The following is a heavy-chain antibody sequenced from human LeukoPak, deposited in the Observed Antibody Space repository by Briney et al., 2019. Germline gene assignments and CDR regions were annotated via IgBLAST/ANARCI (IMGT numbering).Heavy chain of an antibody. D-gene: IGHD6-13*01. CDR2: INHSGST. V-gene: IGHV4-34*01. J-gene: IGHJ4*02. CDR3: ARASSRYSGYSSSWFDY. Sequence: PSETLSLTCAVYGGSFSGYYWSWIRQPPGKGLEWIGEINHSGSTNYSPSLKSRVTISVDTSKNQFSLKLSSVTAADTAVYYCARASSRYSGYSSSWFDYWGQGTLVTVSS. CDR1: GGSFSGYY.